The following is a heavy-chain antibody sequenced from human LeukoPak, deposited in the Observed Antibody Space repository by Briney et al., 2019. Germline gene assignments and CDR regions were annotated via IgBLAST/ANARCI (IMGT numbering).Heavy chain of an antibody. J-gene: IGHJ6*02. CDR2: MNPNSGNT. CDR3: ARHLPYSSSWYIGYYYYGMDV. V-gene: IGHV1-8*01. Sequence: ASVKVSCKASRYTFTSYDINWVRQATGQELEWMGCMNPNSGNTGYAQKFQGRVTMNRSTSISTAYIELSSLKSEVTAVYYCARHLPYSSSWYIGYYYYGMDVWGQGTTVTVSS. D-gene: IGHD6-13*01. CDR1: RYTFTSYD.